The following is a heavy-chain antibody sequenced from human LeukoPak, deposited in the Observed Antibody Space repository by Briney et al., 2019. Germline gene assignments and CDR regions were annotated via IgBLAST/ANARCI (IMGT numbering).Heavy chain of an antibody. D-gene: IGHD3-16*01. CDR1: GGSISSSNW. CDR2: IYHSGST. J-gene: IGHJ6*03. Sequence: SETLSLTCAVSGGSISSSNWWSWIRQPPGKGLEWIGEIYHSGSTNYNPSLKSRVTISVDTSKNQFSLKLSSVTAADTAVYYCARETSQKGAHYMDVWGKGTTVTISS. V-gene: IGHV4-4*02. CDR3: ARETSQKGAHYMDV.